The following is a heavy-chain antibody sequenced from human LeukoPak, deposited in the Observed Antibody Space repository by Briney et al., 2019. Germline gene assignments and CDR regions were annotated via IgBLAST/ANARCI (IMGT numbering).Heavy chain of an antibody. V-gene: IGHV4-59*01. Sequence: SETLSLTRTVSGGSISSYYWSWIRQPPGKGLEWIGYIYYSGSTNYNPSLKSRVTISVDTSKNQFSLKLSSVTAADTAVYYCALLAARPDNWFDPWGQGTLVTVSS. CDR3: ALLAARPDNWFDP. J-gene: IGHJ5*02. CDR1: GGSISSYY. D-gene: IGHD6-6*01. CDR2: IYYSGST.